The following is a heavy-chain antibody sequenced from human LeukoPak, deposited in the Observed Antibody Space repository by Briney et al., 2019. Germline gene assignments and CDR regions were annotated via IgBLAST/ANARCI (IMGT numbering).Heavy chain of an antibody. CDR1: GGSFSGYY. CDR3: ARQTGSGLFILP. Sequence: SETLSLTCAVYGGSFSGYYWSWIRQPPGKGLEWIGEINHSGSTNYNASLKSQVSISIDTSKNQFSLKVTSVTAADTAMYYCARQTGSGLFILPGGQGTLVTVSS. D-gene: IGHD3/OR15-3a*01. CDR2: INHSGST. J-gene: IGHJ4*02. V-gene: IGHV4-34*01.